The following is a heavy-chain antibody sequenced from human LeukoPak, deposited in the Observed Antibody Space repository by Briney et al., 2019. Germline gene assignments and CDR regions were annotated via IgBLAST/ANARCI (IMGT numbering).Heavy chain of an antibody. CDR3: AKDSDSSGYYEWYFDY. Sequence: PGGSLRLSCAASGFTFSSYGMHWVRQAPGKGLEWVAFIRYDGSNKYYADSVKGRFTISRDNSKNTLYLQMNSLRAEDTAVYYCAKDSDSSGYYEWYFDYWGQGTLVTVSS. CDR1: GFTFSSYG. D-gene: IGHD3-22*01. CDR2: IRYDGSNK. V-gene: IGHV3-30*02. J-gene: IGHJ4*02.